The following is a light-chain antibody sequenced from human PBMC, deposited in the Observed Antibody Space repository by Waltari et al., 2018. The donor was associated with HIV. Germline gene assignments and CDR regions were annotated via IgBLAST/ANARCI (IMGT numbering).Light chain of an antibody. CDR2: EGS. V-gene: IGLV2-23*01. J-gene: IGLJ2*01. CDR1: SSDVGLYNL. Sequence: QSALTQPASVSGSPGQSITISCTGTSSDVGLYNLVSRYQQYPGKAPKLMIYEGSKRPSGVSNRFSGSKSGNTASLTISGLQTEDEADYYCCSYAGSFVVFGGGTKLTVL. CDR3: CSYAGSFVV.